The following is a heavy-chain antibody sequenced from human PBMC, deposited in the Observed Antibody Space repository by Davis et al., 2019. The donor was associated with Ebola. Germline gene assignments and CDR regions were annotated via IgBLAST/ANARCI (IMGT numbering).Heavy chain of an antibody. D-gene: IGHD5/OR15-5a*01. CDR1: GGSFSGYY. CDR3: ARDSLSESESRGFDP. V-gene: IGHV4-34*01. J-gene: IGHJ5*02. Sequence: PSETLSLTCAVYGGSFSGYYWSWIRQPPGKGLEWIGEINHSGSTNYNPSLKSRVTISVDTSKNQFSLKLSSVTAADTAVYYCARDSLSESESRGFDPWGQGTLVTVSS. CDR2: INHSGST.